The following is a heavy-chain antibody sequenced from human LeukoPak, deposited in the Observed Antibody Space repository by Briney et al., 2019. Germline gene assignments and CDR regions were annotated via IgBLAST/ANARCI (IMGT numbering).Heavy chain of an antibody. V-gene: IGHV1-18*01. CDR2: ISAYNGNT. Sequence: GASVKVSCKASGYTFTSYGISWVRQAPGQGLEWMGWISAYNGNTNYAQKLQGRVTMTTDTSTSTAYMELRSLRSDDTAVYYCARGPGVLRYFDWLLSTYDAFDIWGQGTMVTVSS. D-gene: IGHD3-9*01. CDR3: ARGPGVLRYFDWLLSTYDAFDI. CDR1: GYTFTSYG. J-gene: IGHJ3*02.